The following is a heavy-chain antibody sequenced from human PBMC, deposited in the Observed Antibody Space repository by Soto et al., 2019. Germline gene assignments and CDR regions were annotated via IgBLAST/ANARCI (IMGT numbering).Heavy chain of an antibody. D-gene: IGHD5-12*01. CDR1: GFTVSSNY. J-gene: IGHJ4*02. Sequence: EVQLVESGGGLVQPGGSLRLSCAASGFTVSSNYMSWVRQAPGKGLEWVSVIYSGGSTYYADSVKGRFTISRDNSKNTMYLQMTSLRAEDTAVYYCARDRGAYGGRGFFDYWGQGTLVTVSS. CDR2: IYSGGST. CDR3: ARDRGAYGGRGFFDY. V-gene: IGHV3-66*01.